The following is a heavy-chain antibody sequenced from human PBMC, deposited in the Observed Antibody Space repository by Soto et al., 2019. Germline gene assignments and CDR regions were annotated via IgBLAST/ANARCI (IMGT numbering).Heavy chain of an antibody. CDR3: ARETLSFGSALDV. CDR2: ITWNGGNT. CDR1: GFRFDDYN. D-gene: IGHD3-3*01. J-gene: IGHJ6*02. Sequence: GGSLRLSCAASGFRFDDYNMHWVRQAPGKGLEWVSLITWNGGNTYCADSVKGRFTISRDGTTQSVFLQMTSLKREDTGLYYCARETLSFGSALDVWGQGXTVTVSS. V-gene: IGHV3-43*01.